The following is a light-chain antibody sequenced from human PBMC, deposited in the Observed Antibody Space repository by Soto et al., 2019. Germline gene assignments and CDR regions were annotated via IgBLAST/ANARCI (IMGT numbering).Light chain of an antibody. CDR1: QSVRSY. V-gene: IGKV3-11*01. CDR3: QQRSSWPIT. Sequence: EIVLTQSPATLSLSPGERATLSCRASQSVRSYLAWYQQNPGQAPRLLIYDASNRATGIPARFSGSGSATDFTLTISSLEPEDFAVYYCQQRSSWPITFGGGTKVAIK. CDR2: DAS. J-gene: IGKJ4*01.